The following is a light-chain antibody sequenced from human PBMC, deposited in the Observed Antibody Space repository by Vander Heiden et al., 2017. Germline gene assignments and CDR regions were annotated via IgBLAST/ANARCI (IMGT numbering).Light chain of an antibody. V-gene: IGLV3-25*03. CDR3: QSADSSGTYVV. CDR1: ALPKQY. Sequence: SYELTQPPSVSVSPGQTASITCSGDALPKQYAYWYQPKPAQAPVLVIYKDSERPSGIPERFSGSSSGTTVTLTISGVQAEDEADYYCQSADSSGTYVVFGGGTKLTVL. J-gene: IGLJ2*01. CDR2: KDS.